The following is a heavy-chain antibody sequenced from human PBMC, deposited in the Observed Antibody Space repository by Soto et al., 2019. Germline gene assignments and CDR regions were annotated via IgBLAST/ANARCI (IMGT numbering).Heavy chain of an antibody. CDR1: GFTFSSYW. CDR2: IKPDGSEK. Sequence: PGGSLRLSCAASGFTFSSYWMSWVRQAPGKGLEWVANIKPDGSEKWYVDSVKGRFTISRGNAKNSLYLQMNSLRAEDTAVYYCARGDYHDISGPFSDAFDIWGQGTMVTVS. J-gene: IGHJ3*02. CDR3: ARGDYHDISGPFSDAFDI. V-gene: IGHV3-7*04. D-gene: IGHD3-22*01.